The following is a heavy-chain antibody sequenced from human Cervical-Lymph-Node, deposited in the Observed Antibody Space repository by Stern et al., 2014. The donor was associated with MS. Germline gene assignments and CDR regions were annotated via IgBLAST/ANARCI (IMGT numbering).Heavy chain of an antibody. J-gene: IGHJ4*02. D-gene: IGHD1-1*01. V-gene: IGHV1-46*01. CDR2: FNSSGGKT. Sequence: QVQLVQSGAEIRKPGASVKISCEASGYTFTTYYMHWVRQAPGQGLEWVALFNSSGGKTTYAQRFQGRVTVTGDTSTSTVYMELTGLRSEDTAVYYCARVLSLATSDSWGQGTLVIVSS. CDR3: ARVLSLATSDS. CDR1: GYTFTTYY.